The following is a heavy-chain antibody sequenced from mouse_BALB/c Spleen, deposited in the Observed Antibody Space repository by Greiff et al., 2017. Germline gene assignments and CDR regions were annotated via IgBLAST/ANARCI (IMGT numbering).Heavy chain of an antibody. CDR1: GFTFSSFG. CDR3: ARDLPLDY. V-gene: IGHV5-17*02. Sequence: EVMLVESGGGLVQPGGSRKLSCAASGFTFSSFGMHWVRQAPEKGLEWVAYISSGSSTIYYSDTVKGRFTISRDNPKNTLFLKMTCLRYEDTAMYYCARDLPLDYWGQGTTLTVSS. CDR2: ISSGSSTI. J-gene: IGHJ2*01.